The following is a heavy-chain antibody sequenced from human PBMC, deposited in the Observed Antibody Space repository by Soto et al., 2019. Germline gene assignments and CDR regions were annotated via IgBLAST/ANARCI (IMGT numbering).Heavy chain of an antibody. CDR1: GGTFSSYA. D-gene: IGHD2-21*02. J-gene: IGHJ4*02. CDR3: ARGFDCGGDCYYFDY. CDR2: IIPIFGTA. V-gene: IGHV1-69*01. Sequence: QVQLVQSGAEVKKPGSSVKVSCKASGGTFSSYAISWVRQAPGQGLEWMGGIIPIFGTANYAQKFQGRVTITADESTSTAYIERSSLRSEDTAVYYCARGFDCGGDCYYFDYWGQETLVTVSS.